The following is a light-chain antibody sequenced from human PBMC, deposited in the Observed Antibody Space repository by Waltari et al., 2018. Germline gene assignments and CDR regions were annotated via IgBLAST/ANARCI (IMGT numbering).Light chain of an antibody. J-gene: IGKJ2*01. CDR3: QQYYSPPPNT. CDR2: GAS. Sequence: DIVLPQFPDVLAVTLGEGGNINCTSRQNVFYSSRDQYYVAWFQQKTGRPPKLLIHGASTLEARVPERFSGSGSGTEFSLTITNLQAEDVAVYYCQQYYSPPPNTFGQGTKLEI. V-gene: IGKV4-1*01. CDR1: QNVFYSSRDQYY.